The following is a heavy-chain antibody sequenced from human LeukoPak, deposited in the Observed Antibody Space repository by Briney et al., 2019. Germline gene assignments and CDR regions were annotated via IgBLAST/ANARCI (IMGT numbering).Heavy chain of an antibody. CDR2: ISSSGSTI. Sequence: PGGSLRLSCAVSGFTFSSYEMNWVRQAPGKGLEWVSYISSSGSTIYYADSVKGRFTISRDNAKNSLYLQMNSLRAEDTAVYYCARVGIAAGDVERNDYWGQGTLVTVSS. V-gene: IGHV3-48*03. CDR1: GFTFSSYE. CDR3: ARVGIAAGDVERNDY. D-gene: IGHD6-13*01. J-gene: IGHJ4*02.